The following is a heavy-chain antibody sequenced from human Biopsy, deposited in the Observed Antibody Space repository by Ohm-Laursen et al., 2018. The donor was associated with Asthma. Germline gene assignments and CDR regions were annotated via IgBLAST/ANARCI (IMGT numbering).Heavy chain of an antibody. V-gene: IGHV4-39*01. CDR3: VRGSSSWHHGPFHYYYGLDV. J-gene: IGHJ6*02. D-gene: IGHD6-13*01. Sequence: GTLSLTWSLSSGSGGYMRSGNYYWGWIRQPPGKGLEWIGSIYYSGTTYYNPSLESRVTVSADTSKNQFSLKLTSVTAADTAVYYCVRGSSSWHHGPFHYYYGLDVRGQGTTATVSS. CDR1: SGSGGYMRSGNYY. CDR2: IYYSGTT.